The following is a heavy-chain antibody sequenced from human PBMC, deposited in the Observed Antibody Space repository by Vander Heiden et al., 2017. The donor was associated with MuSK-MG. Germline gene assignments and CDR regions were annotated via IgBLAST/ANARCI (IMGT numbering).Heavy chain of an antibody. CDR3: AKSEFWNAYPSIS. Sequence: QVLLVQSASEVKKVGASVKVSCKASGYTFTNYGITWVRQAPGQGLEWMGWISGHSRNTKYSQKFQGRLTVTTDISTTTTYMELTSLTSDDTAVYYCAKSEFWNAYPSISWGQGTLVTVSS. V-gene: IGHV1-18*01. J-gene: IGHJ5*02. CDR2: ISGHSRNT. D-gene: IGHD3-3*01. CDR1: GYTFTNYG.